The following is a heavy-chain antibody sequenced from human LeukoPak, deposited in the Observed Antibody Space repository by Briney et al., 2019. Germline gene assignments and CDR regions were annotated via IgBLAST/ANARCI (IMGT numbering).Heavy chain of an antibody. V-gene: IGHV3-7*01. CDR3: GRAGPVTKDHFMDV. CDR2: IYLDGSRA. D-gene: IGHD2-2*01. J-gene: IGHJ6*03. CDR1: GGSISSSNW. Sequence: ETLSLTCAVSGGSISSSNWWSWVRQPPGKGLEWVANIYLDGSRAYYVDSVKGRFTISRDNAKNSLFLQMNSLSAEDTAVYYCGRAGPVTKDHFMDVWGKGTTVTVSS.